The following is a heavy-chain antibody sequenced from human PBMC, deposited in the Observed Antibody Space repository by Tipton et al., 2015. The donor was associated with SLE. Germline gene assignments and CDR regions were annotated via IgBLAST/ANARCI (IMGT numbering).Heavy chain of an antibody. CDR3: ARGGLGTARYFGY. J-gene: IGHJ4*02. V-gene: IGHV4-39*07. CDR1: GGSISSSSYY. CDR2: IYYSGST. Sequence: TLSLTCTVSGGSISSSSYYWGWIRQPPGKGLEWIGSIYYSGSTYYNPSLKSRVTISVDTSKNQFSLKLSSVTAADTAVYYCARGGLGTARYFGYWGQGTLVTVSS. D-gene: IGHD3/OR15-3a*01.